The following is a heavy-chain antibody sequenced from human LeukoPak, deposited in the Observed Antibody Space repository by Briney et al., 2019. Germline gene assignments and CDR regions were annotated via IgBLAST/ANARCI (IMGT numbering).Heavy chain of an antibody. CDR2: VSGYNGNT. CDR3: AKDIHPGLDSGASCCFDY. D-gene: IGHD3-22*01. CDR1: GYTFSRHG. J-gene: IGHJ4*02. V-gene: IGHV1-18*01. Sequence: GASAKVSCKTSGYTFSRHGITWVRQAPGQGLEWMGWVSGYNGNTNYAQNVQGRVTVTTDTSTNTAYMELRSLRSDDTAVYYCAKDIHPGLDSGASCCFDYWGQGTPVTVSS.